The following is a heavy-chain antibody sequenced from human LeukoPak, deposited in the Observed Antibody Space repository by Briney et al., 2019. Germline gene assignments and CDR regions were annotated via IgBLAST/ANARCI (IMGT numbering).Heavy chain of an antibody. D-gene: IGHD5-18*01. J-gene: IGHJ6*02. CDR2: IGTAGDT. V-gene: IGHV3-13*01. Sequence: GGSLRLSCAASGFTFSSYDMHWVRQATGKGLEWVSAIGTAGDTYYPGSVKGRFTISRENAKNSLYLQMNSLRAGDMAVYYCARGIYSYGTYYYYGMDVWGQGTTVTVSS. CDR3: ARGIYSYGTYYYYGMDV. CDR1: GFTFSSYD.